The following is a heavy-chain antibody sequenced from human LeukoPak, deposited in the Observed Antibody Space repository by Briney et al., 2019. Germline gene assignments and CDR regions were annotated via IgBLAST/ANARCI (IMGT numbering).Heavy chain of an antibody. V-gene: IGHV3-7*05. CDR3: AYRNNFEY. Sequence: GGSLRLSCAASGFSFSGHWMNWVRQPPGKGLEWVANIKADGSEKYYVDSVKGRFTISRDDAKRTVDLQMDNLRAEDTAIYYCAYRNNFEYWGQGALVTVSS. CDR2: IKADGSEK. D-gene: IGHD1-26*01. J-gene: IGHJ4*02. CDR1: GFSFSGHW.